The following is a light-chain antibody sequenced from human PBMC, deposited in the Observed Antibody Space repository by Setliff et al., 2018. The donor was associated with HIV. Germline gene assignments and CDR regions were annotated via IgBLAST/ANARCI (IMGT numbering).Light chain of an antibody. CDR2: ENN. CDR1: KSNIGDNF. V-gene: IGLV1-51*02. CDR3: GTWDSRLSANWV. J-gene: IGLJ3*02. Sequence: QSVLTQPPSVSAAPGQKVTIACSGSKSNIGDNFVSWYQKLTGTAPKLLIYENNKRPSGIPDRFSGSKSGTSATLDITGLQTGDEADYYCGTWDSRLSANWVFGGGTKVTVL.